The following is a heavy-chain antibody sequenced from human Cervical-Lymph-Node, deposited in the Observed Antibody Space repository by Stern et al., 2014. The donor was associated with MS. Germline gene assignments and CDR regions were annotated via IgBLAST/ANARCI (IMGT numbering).Heavy chain of an antibody. CDR2: FNTRSGGT. V-gene: IGHV1-46*01. CDR1: GYSFTTYY. CDR3: ARGESTLTGYLRVYNWLDP. Sequence: VQLEESGAEVGKPGASVKVSCKASGYSFTTYYMHWVRQAPGQGLEWMGIFNTRSGGTSYAQKFQGGVTLTRDTATSTVHMELSSPRSEDTAVYYWARGESTLTGYLRVYNWLDPWGQGTLVTVSS. D-gene: IGHD3-9*01. J-gene: IGHJ5*02.